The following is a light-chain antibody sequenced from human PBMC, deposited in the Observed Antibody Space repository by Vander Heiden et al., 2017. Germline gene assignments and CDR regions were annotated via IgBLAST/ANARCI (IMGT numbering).Light chain of an antibody. V-gene: IGLV2-14*03. CDR2: NVN. J-gene: IGLJ1*01. CDR3: SSYTSSSTYV. Sequence: QSALTQPASVSGSPGQSITISCTGTSSDVGGYHYVSWYQQHPGKAPKLMIYNVNNRPSGVSNRFSGSKSGNTASLTISGLQAEDEADYYCSSYTSSSTYVFGTGTKVTVL. CDR1: SSDVGGYHY.